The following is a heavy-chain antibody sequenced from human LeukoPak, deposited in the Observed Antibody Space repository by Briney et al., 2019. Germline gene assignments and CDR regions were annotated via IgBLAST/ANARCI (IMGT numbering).Heavy chain of an antibody. CDR2: ISYDGSNK. J-gene: IGHJ4*02. CDR1: GFTFSSYG. V-gene: IGHV3-30*18. CDR3: ANGRMFEYSSSSFDY. Sequence: PGGSLRLSCAASGFTFSSYGMHWVRQAPGKGLEWVAVISYDGSNKYYADSVKGRFTISRDNSKNTLYLQMNSLRAEDTAVYYCANGRMFEYSSSSFDYWGQGTLVTVSS. D-gene: IGHD6-6*01.